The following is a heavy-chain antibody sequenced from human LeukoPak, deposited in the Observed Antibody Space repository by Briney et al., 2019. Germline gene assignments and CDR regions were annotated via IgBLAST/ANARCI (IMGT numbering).Heavy chain of an antibody. J-gene: IGHJ4*02. CDR3: ARESVSSSGSYRFDY. D-gene: IGHD3-10*01. Sequence: ASVKVSCKASGGTFSSYAISWVRQAPGQGLEWMGGITPIFGTANYAQKFQGRVTITADESTSTAYMELSSLRSEDTAVYYCARESVSSSGSYRFDYWGQGTLVTVSS. CDR1: GGTFSSYA. CDR2: ITPIFGTA. V-gene: IGHV1-69*13.